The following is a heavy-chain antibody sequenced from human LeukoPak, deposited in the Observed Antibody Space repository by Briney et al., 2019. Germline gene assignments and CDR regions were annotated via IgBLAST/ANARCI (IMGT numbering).Heavy chain of an antibody. CDR3: AGGLAARDYYFDY. CDR2: INHSGST. Sequence: SETLSLTCVVYGGSFSGYYWNWIRQPPGKGLEWIGEINHSGSTNYNPSLESRVTISVDTSKNQFSLKLSSVTAADTAVYYCAGGLAARDYYFDYWGQGTLVTVSS. CDR1: GGSFSGYY. D-gene: IGHD6-6*01. V-gene: IGHV4-34*01. J-gene: IGHJ4*02.